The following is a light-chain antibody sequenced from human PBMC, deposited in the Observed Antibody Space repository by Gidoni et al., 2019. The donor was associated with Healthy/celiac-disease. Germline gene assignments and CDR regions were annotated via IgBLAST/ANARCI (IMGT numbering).Light chain of an antibody. Sequence: SVLTQPHSVSGAPVQRVTISCTGSSSNIGAGYDVHWYQPLPGTAPKLLIYGNSNRPSGVPDRFSGSKSGTSASLAITGLQAEDEADYYCQSYDSSLRGVFGGGTKLTVL. CDR2: GNS. V-gene: IGLV1-40*01. CDR1: SSNIGAGYD. J-gene: IGLJ3*02. CDR3: QSYDSSLRGV.